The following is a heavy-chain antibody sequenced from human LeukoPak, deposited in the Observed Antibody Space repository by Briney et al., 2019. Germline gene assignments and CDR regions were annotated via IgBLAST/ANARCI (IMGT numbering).Heavy chain of an antibody. Sequence: SETLSLTCAVYGGSFSGYYWSWIRQPPGKGLEWIGEINHSGSTNYNPSLKSRVTISVDTSKNQFSLKLSSVTAADTAVYYCARGFLEWLPYFFDYWGQGTLVTVSS. J-gene: IGHJ4*02. CDR2: INHSGST. CDR3: ARGFLEWLPYFFDY. CDR1: GGSFSGYY. V-gene: IGHV4-34*01. D-gene: IGHD3-3*01.